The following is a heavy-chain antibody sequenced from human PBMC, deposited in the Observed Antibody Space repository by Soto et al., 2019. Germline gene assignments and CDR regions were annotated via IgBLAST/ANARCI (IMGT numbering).Heavy chain of an antibody. CDR3: AGDRGAYGMDV. J-gene: IGHJ6*02. CDR2: ISAYNGNT. Sequence: QVQLEQSGAEVKKPGASVKVSCKASGYTFTSYGISWVRQAPGQGLEWMGWISAYNGNTNYAQKLQGRVTMTTDTSTSTAYMERRSLRSDDTAVYYCAGDRGAYGMDVWGQGTTVTVSS. V-gene: IGHV1-18*01. CDR1: GYTFTSYG.